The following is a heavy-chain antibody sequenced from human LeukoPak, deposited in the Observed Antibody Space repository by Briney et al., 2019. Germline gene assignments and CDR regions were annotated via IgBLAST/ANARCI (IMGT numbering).Heavy chain of an antibody. J-gene: IGHJ5*02. V-gene: IGHV3-74*01. CDR1: GFTFSSYW. Sequence: HSGGSLRLSCAASGFTFSSYWMHWVRQAPGKGLVWVSRINTDGSSTSYADSVKGRFTISRDNAKNTLYLQMNSLRAEDTAVYYCAKDRDYDFWSGPFSFDPWGQGTLVTVSS. D-gene: IGHD3-3*01. CDR2: INTDGSST. CDR3: AKDRDYDFWSGPFSFDP.